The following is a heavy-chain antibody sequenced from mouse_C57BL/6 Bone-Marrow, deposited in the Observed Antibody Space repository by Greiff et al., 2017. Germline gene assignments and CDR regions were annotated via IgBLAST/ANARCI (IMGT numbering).Heavy chain of an antibody. CDR2: ISSGGSYT. Sequence: EVKLMESGGDLVKPGGSLKLSCAASGFTFSSYGMSWVRQTPDKRLAWVATISSGGSYTYYPDSVKGRFTISRNNAKNTLYLQMSSLKSEDTAMDYCTLVATNWYFDVWGTGTTVTVSS. V-gene: IGHV5-6*01. J-gene: IGHJ1*03. D-gene: IGHD1-1*01. CDR3: TLVATNWYFDV. CDR1: GFTFSSYG.